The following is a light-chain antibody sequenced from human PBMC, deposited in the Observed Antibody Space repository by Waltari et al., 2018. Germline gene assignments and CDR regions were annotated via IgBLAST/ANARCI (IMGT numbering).Light chain of an antibody. Sequence: QSEMSQPPSVSGTPGQTVTISCSGRSSNVGSNVVNWYQPLPGTAPKLLIYRNDQRPSGVPDRFSGSKSGTSASLAISGLQSEDEADYYCAAWDDSLNGRWVFGAGTKLTVL. J-gene: IGLJ2*01. CDR2: RND. V-gene: IGLV1-44*01. CDR3: AAWDDSLNGRWV. CDR1: SSNVGSNV.